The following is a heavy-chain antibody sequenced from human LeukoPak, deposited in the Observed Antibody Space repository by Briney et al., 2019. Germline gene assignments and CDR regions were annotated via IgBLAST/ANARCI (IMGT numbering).Heavy chain of an antibody. V-gene: IGHV1-8*01. Sequence: ASVKVSCKASGYTFTSYDINWVRQAPGQGLEWMGWMNPNSGNTGYAQKFQGRVTMTRNTSISTAYMELSSLRSEDTAVYYCARGRRAAAGHNWFDPWGQGTLVTVSS. D-gene: IGHD6-13*01. CDR2: MNPNSGNT. J-gene: IGHJ5*02. CDR3: ARGRRAAAGHNWFDP. CDR1: GYTFTSYD.